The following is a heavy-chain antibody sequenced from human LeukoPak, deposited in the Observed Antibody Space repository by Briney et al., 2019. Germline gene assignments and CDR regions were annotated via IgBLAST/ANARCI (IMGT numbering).Heavy chain of an antibody. CDR1: GSTFTGYY. V-gene: IGHV1-2*02. D-gene: IGHD1-20*01. CDR2: INPNSGGT. CDR3: ARGVTGTNRYYYYMDV. Sequence: ASVKVSCKASGSTFTGYYMHWVRQAPGQGLEWMGWINPNSGGTNYAQKFQGRVTMTRDTSISTAYMELSRLRSDDTAVYYCARGVTGTNRYYYYMDVWGKGTTVTISS. J-gene: IGHJ6*03.